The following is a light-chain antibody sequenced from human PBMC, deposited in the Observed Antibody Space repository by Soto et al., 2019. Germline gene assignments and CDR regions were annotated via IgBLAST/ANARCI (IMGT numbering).Light chain of an antibody. Sequence: QSALTQPRSMSGSPGQSVTISCTGTSDDVGAYHYVSWYQHHPGKAPKLIIYDVSERPSGVPDRFSGSKSGNTASLTISGLQPEDEAEYYCCSYAGTYSFYGFGTGTKVTVL. CDR1: SDDVGAYHY. V-gene: IGLV2-11*01. CDR3: CSYAGTYSFYG. CDR2: DVS. J-gene: IGLJ1*01.